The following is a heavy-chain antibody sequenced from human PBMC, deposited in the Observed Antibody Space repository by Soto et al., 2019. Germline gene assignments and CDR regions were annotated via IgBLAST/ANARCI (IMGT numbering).Heavy chain of an antibody. CDR2: IYSDGST. V-gene: IGHV3-66*01. CDR3: ARDPGLRNGMSA. CDR1: GFNVNSDY. Sequence: EVQVVESGGDLVQPGGSLRLSCAASGFNVNSDYMNWVRQAPGKGLVWVSVIYSDGSTYYADSVKGRFSISRDNSKNMLNLEMSSLRAEDTAVYYCARDPGLRNGMSAWGQGTTVTVSS. J-gene: IGHJ6*02.